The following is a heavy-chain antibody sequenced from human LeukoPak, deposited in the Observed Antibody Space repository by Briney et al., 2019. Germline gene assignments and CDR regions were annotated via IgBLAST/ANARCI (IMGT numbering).Heavy chain of an antibody. CDR2: ISSSSSTI. CDR3: ARGGKIPLAGTRSPQYFQH. V-gene: IGHV3-48*01. D-gene: IGHD6-19*01. J-gene: IGHJ1*01. Sequence: PGGSLRLSCAASGFTFSSYSMNWVRQAPGKGLEWVSYISSSSSTIYYADSVKGRFTIPRDNSKNTLYLQMNSLRPEDTAVYYCARGGKIPLAGTRSPQYFQHWGQGTLVTVSS. CDR1: GFTFSSYS.